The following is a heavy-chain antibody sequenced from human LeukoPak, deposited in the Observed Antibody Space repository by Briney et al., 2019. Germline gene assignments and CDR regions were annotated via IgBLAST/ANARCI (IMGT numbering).Heavy chain of an antibody. Sequence: GESLKISCKGSRYSFTSYWIGWVRHMPGKGLEWMGIIYPGDSDTRYSPSFQGQVTISADKSISTAYLQWSSLKASDTAMYYCARSPTTVVTPFNYWGQGTLVTVSS. V-gene: IGHV5-51*01. J-gene: IGHJ4*02. CDR1: RYSFTSYW. CDR3: ARSPTTVVTPFNY. CDR2: IYPGDSDT. D-gene: IGHD4-23*01.